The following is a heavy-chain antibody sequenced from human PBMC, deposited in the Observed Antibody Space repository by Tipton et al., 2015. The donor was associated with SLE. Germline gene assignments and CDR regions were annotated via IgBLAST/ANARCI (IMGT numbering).Heavy chain of an antibody. D-gene: IGHD2-15*01. CDR3: ATVNCSLGGCILDS. V-gene: IGHV4-59*01. J-gene: IGHJ4*02. CDR1: GFSISSAYY. CDR2: IYYSGST. Sequence: TLSLTCTVSGFSISSAYYWGWIRQPPGKGLEWIGYIYYSGSTNYNPSLKSRVTISVDPSKNQFSLKLSSVTAADTAVYYCATVNCSLGGCILDSWGRGTLVTVSS.